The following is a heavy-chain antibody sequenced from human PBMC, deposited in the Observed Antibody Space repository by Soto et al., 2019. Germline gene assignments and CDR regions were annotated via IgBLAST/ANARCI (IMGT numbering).Heavy chain of an antibody. CDR3: AKVEMFGVDRGPLDY. J-gene: IGHJ4*02. Sequence: GGSLRLSCAASGFTFSSYAMTWVRQAPGKGLEWVSGIGGSGGSTYYADCVKGRFTISRDSSKNTLYQQMNSLRTEDTAVYYCAKVEMFGVDRGPLDYWGQGTLVTVSS. V-gene: IGHV3-23*01. CDR2: IGGSGGST. CDR1: GFTFSSYA. D-gene: IGHD3-3*01.